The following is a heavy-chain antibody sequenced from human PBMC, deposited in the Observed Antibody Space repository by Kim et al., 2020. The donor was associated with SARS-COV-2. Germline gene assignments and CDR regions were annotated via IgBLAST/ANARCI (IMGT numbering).Heavy chain of an antibody. CDR3: ARIRTGENWFDP. CDR1: GYTLSTSRMC. CDR2: IDWDDDK. Sequence: GYTLSTSRMCVSWIRQPPGKALESLALIDWDDDKYYSTSLKTRLTISKDTSKNQVVLTMTNMDPVDTATYYCARIRTGENWFDPWGQGTLAT. J-gene: IGHJ5*02. V-gene: IGHV2-70*01. D-gene: IGHD7-27*01.